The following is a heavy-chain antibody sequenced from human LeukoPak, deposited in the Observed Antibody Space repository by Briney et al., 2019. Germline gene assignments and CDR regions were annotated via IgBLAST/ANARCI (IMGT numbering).Heavy chain of an antibody. Sequence: GGSLRLSCAPSGFTFDKYAMHWVRHAPGKGLEGVSLISRDGKNPYYADSVKVRFTISRDNSKNSLFLQMNSLRAEDTALYYCAKGLVVVVAAPSFDYWGQGTLVTVSS. V-gene: IGHV3-43D*03. CDR2: ISRDGKNP. CDR1: GFTFDKYA. CDR3: AKGLVVVVAAPSFDY. D-gene: IGHD2-15*01. J-gene: IGHJ4*02.